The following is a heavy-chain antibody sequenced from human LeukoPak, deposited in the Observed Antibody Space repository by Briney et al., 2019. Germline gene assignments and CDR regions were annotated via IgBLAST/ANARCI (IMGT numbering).Heavy chain of an antibody. Sequence: GGSLRLSCAASGFTFDDYAMHWVRQAPGKGLEWVAFIRYDGSNKYYADSAKGRFTISRDNSKNTLYLQMNSLRAEDTVVYFCAKDQYSSGYYYSALDYWGQGTLVTVSS. CDR1: GFTFDDYA. CDR2: IRYDGSNK. V-gene: IGHV3-30*02. D-gene: IGHD3-22*01. CDR3: AKDQYSSGYYYSALDY. J-gene: IGHJ4*02.